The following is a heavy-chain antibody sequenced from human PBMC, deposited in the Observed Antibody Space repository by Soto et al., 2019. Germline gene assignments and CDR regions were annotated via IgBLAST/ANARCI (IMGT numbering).Heavy chain of an antibody. CDR3: ARRGGAVAGTNWGLYYYYYMDV. CDR2: IKQDGSEK. D-gene: IGHD6-19*01. Sequence: GGSLRLSCAASGFTFSSYWMSWVRQAPGKGLEWVANIKQDGSEKYYVDSVKGRFTISRDNAKNSLYLQMNSLRAEDTAVYYCARRGGAVAGTNWGLYYYYYMDVWGKGTTVTVSS. V-gene: IGHV3-7*01. CDR1: GFTFSSYW. J-gene: IGHJ6*03.